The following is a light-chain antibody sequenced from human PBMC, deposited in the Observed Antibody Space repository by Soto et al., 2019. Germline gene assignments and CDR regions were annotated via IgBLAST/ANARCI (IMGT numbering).Light chain of an antibody. J-gene: IGKJ4*01. CDR3: QQYGSSPLT. V-gene: IGKV3-20*01. CDR1: QSVSSTY. Sequence: DIVLTQSPGTLSLSPGERATLSCRASQSVSSTYLAWYQQNPGQAPRLLIYGASSRATGIPDRFSGSGSGTDFTITISRLEPEDFAVYYCQQYGSSPLTFGGGTKVEIK. CDR2: GAS.